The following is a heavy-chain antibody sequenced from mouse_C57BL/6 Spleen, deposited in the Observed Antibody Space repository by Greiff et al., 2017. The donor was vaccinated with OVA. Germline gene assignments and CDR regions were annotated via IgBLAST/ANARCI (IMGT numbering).Heavy chain of an antibody. Sequence: QVQLQQPGAELVMPGASVKLSCKASGYTFTSYWMHWVKQRPGQGLEWIGEIDPSDSYTNYNQKFKGKSTLTVDKSSSTAYMQLSSLTSEDSAVYYCARSYRQLRLRWFAYWGRGTLVTVSA. CDR1: GYTFTSYW. CDR3: ARSYRQLRLRWFAY. V-gene: IGHV1-69*01. D-gene: IGHD3-2*02. J-gene: IGHJ3*01. CDR2: IDPSDSYT.